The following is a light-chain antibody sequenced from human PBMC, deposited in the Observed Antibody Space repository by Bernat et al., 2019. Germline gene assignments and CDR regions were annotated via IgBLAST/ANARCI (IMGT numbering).Light chain of an antibody. V-gene: IGKV1-9*01. Sequence: DIQLTQSPPFLSASVGDRVTITCRVSQVIGTYLAWYQQKPGKAPNLLIYGASTLQTGVPSRFSGSGSGTEFTLTISSLRPEDFATYHCQQLNSYPITFGQGTRLEIK. CDR3: QQLNSYPIT. CDR1: QVIGTY. CDR2: GAS. J-gene: IGKJ5*01.